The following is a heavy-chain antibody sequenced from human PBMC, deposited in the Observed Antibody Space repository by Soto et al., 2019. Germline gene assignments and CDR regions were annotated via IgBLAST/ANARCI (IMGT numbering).Heavy chain of an antibody. CDR1: GYSFTSYW. J-gene: IGHJ6*02. CDR2: IYPGDSDT. CDR3: ARQKIKVVGADYGMDV. V-gene: IGHV5-51*01. D-gene: IGHD1-26*01. Sequence: GESLKISCKGSGYSFTSYWIGWVRQMPGKGLEWMGIIYPGDSDTRYSPSFQGQVTISVDKSISTAYLQWSSLKASDTAMYYCARQKIKVVGADYGMDVWGQGTTVTVSS.